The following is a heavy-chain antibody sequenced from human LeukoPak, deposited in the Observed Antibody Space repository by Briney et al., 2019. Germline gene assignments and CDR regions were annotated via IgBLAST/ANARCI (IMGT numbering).Heavy chain of an antibody. J-gene: IGHJ6*03. CDR3: ARDLGYCSRTSCDYYYMDV. Sequence: SETLSLTCTVSGGSVSSGSYYWSWIRQPAGKGLEWIGHIYTSGSTDYNPSLKSRVTISGDTSKNQFSLKLSSVTAADTAVYYCARDLGYCSRTSCDYYYMDVWGKGTTVTVSS. CDR1: GGSVSSGSYY. D-gene: IGHD2-2*01. V-gene: IGHV4-61*09. CDR2: IYTSGST.